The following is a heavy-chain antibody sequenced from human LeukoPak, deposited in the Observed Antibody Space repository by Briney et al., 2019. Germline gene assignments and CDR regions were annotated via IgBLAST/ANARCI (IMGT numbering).Heavy chain of an antibody. Sequence: GGSLRLSCAASGFSFSSYAMNWVRQAPGKGLEWVSTISAGGSSTYYADSVKGRFTISRDNSKNTLYLQVNSLRAEDTAIYYCAKGGYRSSSSCYYGWFDPWGQGTLVTVSS. J-gene: IGHJ5*02. CDR2: ISAGGSST. CDR1: GFSFSSYA. D-gene: IGHD2-2*01. V-gene: IGHV3-23*01. CDR3: AKGGYRSSSSCYYGWFDP.